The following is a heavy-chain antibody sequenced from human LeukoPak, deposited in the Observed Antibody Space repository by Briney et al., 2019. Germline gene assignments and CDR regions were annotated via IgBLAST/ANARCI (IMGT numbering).Heavy chain of an antibody. CDR1: GGSISSYY. V-gene: IGHV4-59*12. J-gene: IGHJ4*02. CDR2: IYYSGST. Sequence: PSETLSLTCTVSGGSISSYYGSWIRQPPGKGLEWIGYIYYSGSTNYNPSLKSRVTMSVDTSKNQFSLKLSSVTAADTAVYYCARDAIAAAGTEVRGFDYWGQGTLVTVSS. CDR3: ARDAIAAAGTEVRGFDY. D-gene: IGHD6-13*01.